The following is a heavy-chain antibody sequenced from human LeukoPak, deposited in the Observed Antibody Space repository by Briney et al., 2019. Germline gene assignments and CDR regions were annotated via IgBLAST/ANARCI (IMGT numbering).Heavy chain of an antibody. Sequence: DPGGSLRLSCSASGFTFSSYAMHWVRQAPGKGLEYVSAISGNGGSTYCADSVKGRFTISRDNSKNTLYLQMSSLRAEDTAVYYCVKDRSDILTGPGSNWGQGTLVTVSS. J-gene: IGHJ4*02. D-gene: IGHD3-9*01. CDR1: GFTFSSYA. V-gene: IGHV3-64D*06. CDR2: ISGNGGST. CDR3: VKDRSDILTGPGSN.